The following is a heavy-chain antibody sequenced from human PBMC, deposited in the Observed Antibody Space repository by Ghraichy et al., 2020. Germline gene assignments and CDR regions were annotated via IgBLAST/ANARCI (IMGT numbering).Heavy chain of an antibody. D-gene: IGHD3-3*01. CDR3: ARGLYYDFWSGYSGPDY. Sequence: SETLSLTCAVYGGSFSGYYWSWIRQPPGKGLEWIGEINHSGSTNYNPSLKSRVTISVDTSKNQFSLKLSSVTAADTAVYYCARGLYYDFWSGYSGPDYWGQGTLVTVSS. CDR1: GGSFSGYY. CDR2: INHSGST. V-gene: IGHV4-34*01. J-gene: IGHJ4*02.